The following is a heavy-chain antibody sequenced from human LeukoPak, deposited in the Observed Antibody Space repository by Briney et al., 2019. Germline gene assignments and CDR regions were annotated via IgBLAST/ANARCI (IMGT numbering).Heavy chain of an antibody. CDR1: GGSISRGSYY. D-gene: IGHD6-6*01. CDR2: IYTSGST. Sequence: SETLSLTCTVSGGSISRGSYYWSWIRHPAGKGLEWIGRIYTSGSTNYNPSLKSRVTISVDTSKNQFSLNLSSVTAADTAVYYCARAPSFYMDVWGKGTTVTVSS. CDR3: ARAPSFYMDV. J-gene: IGHJ6*03. V-gene: IGHV4-61*02.